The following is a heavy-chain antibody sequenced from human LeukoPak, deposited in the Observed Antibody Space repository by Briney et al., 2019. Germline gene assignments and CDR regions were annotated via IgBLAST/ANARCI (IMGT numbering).Heavy chain of an antibody. J-gene: IGHJ5*02. Sequence: PSETLSLTCAVYGGSFSGYYWSWIRQPPGKGLEWIGEINHSGSTNYNPSLKSRVTKSVDTSKNQFSLKLSSVTAADTAVYYCASPGGSSGWSNWFDPWGQGTLVTVSS. V-gene: IGHV4-34*01. D-gene: IGHD6-19*01. CDR2: INHSGST. CDR3: ASPGGSSGWSNWFDP. CDR1: GGSFSGYY.